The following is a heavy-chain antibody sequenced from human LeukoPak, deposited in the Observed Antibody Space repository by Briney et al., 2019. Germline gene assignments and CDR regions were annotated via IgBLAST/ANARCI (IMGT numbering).Heavy chain of an antibody. CDR2: IIPIFGTA. CDR3: ARTVYCSGGSCYPGWWGNYYYGMDV. CDR1: GGTFSSYA. J-gene: IGHJ6*02. D-gene: IGHD2-15*01. Sequence: SVKVSCKASGGTFSSYAISWVRQAPGQGLEWMGGIIPIFGTANYAQKFQGRVTITTDTSTSTAYMELRSLRSDDTAVYYCARTVYCSGGSCYPGWWGNYYYGMDVWGQGTTVTVSS. V-gene: IGHV1-69*05.